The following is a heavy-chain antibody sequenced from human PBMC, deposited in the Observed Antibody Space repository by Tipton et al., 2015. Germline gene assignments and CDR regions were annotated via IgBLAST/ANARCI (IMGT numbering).Heavy chain of an antibody. J-gene: IGHJ4*03. Sequence: TLSLTCTVSGGSISSGDDYWSWIRQYPGKGLEWIGYIYYSGAAYYNPSLKSRVTISVDTSKNQFSLKLSSVTAADTAVYYCARGGVGSSWVDYWGQGTTVTVSS. CDR2: IYYSGAA. V-gene: IGHV4-31*03. CDR3: ARGGVGSSWVDY. CDR1: GGSISSGDDY. D-gene: IGHD6-13*01.